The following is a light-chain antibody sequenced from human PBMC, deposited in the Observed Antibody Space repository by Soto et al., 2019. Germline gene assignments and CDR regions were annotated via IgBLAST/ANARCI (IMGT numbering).Light chain of an antibody. V-gene: IGKV3-20*01. CDR1: QSVSSNS. J-gene: IGKJ1*01. CDR3: QQYISTPWT. CDR2: GAS. Sequence: EIVLTQSPGTLSLSPGEGATLSCRASQSVSSNSLAWYQHRPGQAPRLLMYGASTRATGMPDRFSGSGSGSGTDFTLTISRLEPEDFAVYYCQQYISTPWTFGQGTKVDIK.